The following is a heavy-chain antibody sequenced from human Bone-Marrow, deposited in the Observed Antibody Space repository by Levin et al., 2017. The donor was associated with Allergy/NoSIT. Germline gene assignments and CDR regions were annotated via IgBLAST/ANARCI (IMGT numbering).Heavy chain of an antibody. Sequence: PGGSLRLSCEASGFSFEDYGMHWVRQVPGKGLQWVSGITAKSDNIGYADSVKGRFTVSRDNAKKSLFLQMNSLRPEDTALYYCAKVRAAAGGTGYFDSWGQGAWVTVSS. D-gene: IGHD6-13*01. J-gene: IGHJ4*02. V-gene: IGHV3-9*01. CDR3: AKVRAAAGGTGYFDS. CDR2: ITAKSDNI. CDR1: GFSFEDYG.